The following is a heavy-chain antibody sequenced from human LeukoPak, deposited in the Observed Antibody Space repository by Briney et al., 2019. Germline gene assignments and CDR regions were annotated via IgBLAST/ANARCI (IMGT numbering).Heavy chain of an antibody. CDR2: ISWNSGNI. D-gene: IGHD2-2*01. CDR1: GFTFDDYA. CDR3: AKALGYCSSTNCYPIDY. V-gene: IGHV3-9*01. Sequence: GGSLGLSCAASGFTFDDYAMHWVRQAPGKGLEWVSGISWNSGNIGYADSVKGRFTISRDNAKNSLYLQMNSLRAEDTALYYCAKALGYCSSTNCYPIDYWGQGTLVTVSS. J-gene: IGHJ4*02.